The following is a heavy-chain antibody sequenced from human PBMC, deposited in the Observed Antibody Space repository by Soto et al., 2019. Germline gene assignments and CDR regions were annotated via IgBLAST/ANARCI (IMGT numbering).Heavy chain of an antibody. CDR3: ARGPTPEKVDS. Sequence: PSQTLSLTCTVSGGSISSYYWSWIRQPPGKGLEWIGYIYYSGITNYNPSLKSRVTISADTSMNQFSLALTSVTAADTAMYYCARGPTPEKVDSWGQGILVTVSS. V-gene: IGHV4-59*08. CDR1: GGSISSYY. CDR2: IYYSGIT. J-gene: IGHJ4*02.